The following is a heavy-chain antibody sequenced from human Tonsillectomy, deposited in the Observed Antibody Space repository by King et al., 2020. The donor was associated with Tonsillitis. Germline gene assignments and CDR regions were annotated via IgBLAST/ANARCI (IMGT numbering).Heavy chain of an antibody. CDR1: GFSLSASGMC. CDR3: ARTLPYYDFWSGYYFDY. CDR2: IHWDDGK. J-gene: IGHJ4*02. Sequence: VTLKESGPALVKPTQTLTLTCTFSGFSLSASGMCVSWIRQPPGKALQWLAVIHWDDGKYYSASLRTRLTISKETSKNQVVLTMTNMDPVDTATYYCARTLPYYDFWSGYYFDYWGQGTLVTVSS. V-gene: IGHV2-70*01. D-gene: IGHD3-3*01.